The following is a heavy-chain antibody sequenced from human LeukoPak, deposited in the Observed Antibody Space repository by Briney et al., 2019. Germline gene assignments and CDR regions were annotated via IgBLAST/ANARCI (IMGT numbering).Heavy chain of an antibody. V-gene: IGHV3-23*01. J-gene: IGHJ4*02. CDR2: ISGSGGST. Sequence: GGSLRLSCAASGFTFSSYAMSWVRQAPGKGLEWVSAISGSGGSTYYADSVKGRFTISRDNSKNTLYLQMNSPRAEDTAVYYCAAIPTQNYYGSGSPSSDFDYWGQGTLVTVSS. CDR3: AAIPTQNYYGSGSPSSDFDY. CDR1: GFTFSSYA. D-gene: IGHD3-10*01.